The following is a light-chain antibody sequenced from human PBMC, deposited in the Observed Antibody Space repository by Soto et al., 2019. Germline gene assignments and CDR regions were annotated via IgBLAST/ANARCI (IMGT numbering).Light chain of an antibody. CDR3: QQYNNGPLYT. CDR1: QSVSSN. V-gene: IGKV3-15*01. J-gene: IGKJ2*01. Sequence: EIVMTQSPATLSVFPGERATLSCRASQSVSSNLAWYQQKPGQAPRLLIYGASTRATGIPARFSGSGSGTEFTLTISSLQSEDFAVYYCQQYNNGPLYTFGQGTKLEIK. CDR2: GAS.